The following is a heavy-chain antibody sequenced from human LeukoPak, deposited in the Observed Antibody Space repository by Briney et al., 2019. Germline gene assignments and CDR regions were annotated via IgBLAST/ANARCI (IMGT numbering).Heavy chain of an antibody. D-gene: IGHD6-19*01. Sequence: GGSLRLSCAASGFTFSNYWMSWVRQAPGKGLEWVANIKQDGSEKYYVDSVKGRFTISRDNAKNSLCLQMNSLRAEDTAVYYCARDRNWGAVAPISRWGQGTLVTVSS. V-gene: IGHV3-7*01. J-gene: IGHJ4*02. CDR2: IKQDGSEK. CDR1: GFTFSNYW. CDR3: ARDRNWGAVAPISR.